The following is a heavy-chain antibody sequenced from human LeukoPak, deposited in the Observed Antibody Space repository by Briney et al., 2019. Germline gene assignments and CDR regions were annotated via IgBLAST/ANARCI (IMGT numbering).Heavy chain of an antibody. CDR3: AKDGYGNYDY. J-gene: IGHJ4*02. D-gene: IGHD4-11*01. CDR1: GVTFSGYG. V-gene: IGHV3-30*18. CDR2: IAFDGSRK. Sequence: PGRSLRLSCAASGVTFSGYGMHWVRQAPGKGLEWVTGIAFDGSRKHYADSVKGRFTISRDNSKNSLYLQMNSLRTEDTALYYCAKDGYGNYDYWGQGTLVTVSS.